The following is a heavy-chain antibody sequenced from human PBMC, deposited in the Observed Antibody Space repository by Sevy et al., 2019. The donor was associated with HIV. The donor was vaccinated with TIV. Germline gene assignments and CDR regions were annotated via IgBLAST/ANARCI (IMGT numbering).Heavy chain of an antibody. CDR3: ARQGGLVDRAFDY. CDR1: GVSITRSSYD. V-gene: IGHV4-39*01. CDR2: FFFTGST. Sequence: ETLSLTCTVSGVSITRSSYDWGWIRQPPGKGLEWIASFFFTGSTYYNPSLKSRVTISVDTSNNQFSLKLNSVTAADTALYYCARQGGLVDRAFDYWGQGSLVTVSS. D-gene: IGHD3-10*01. J-gene: IGHJ4*02.